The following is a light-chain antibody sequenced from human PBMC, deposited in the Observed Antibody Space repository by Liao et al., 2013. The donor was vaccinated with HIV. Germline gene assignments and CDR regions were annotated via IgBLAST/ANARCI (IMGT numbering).Light chain of an antibody. CDR2: QDS. CDR1: KLGDKY. V-gene: IGLV3-1*01. Sequence: SYEMTQPPSVSVSPGQTASITCSGDKLGDKYACWYQQKPGQSPVLVIYQDSKRPSGIPERFSGSSSGNTATLTISGTQAMDEADYYCQAWDSSTGVFGGGTNLTVL. J-gene: IGLJ2*01. CDR3: QAWDSSTGV.